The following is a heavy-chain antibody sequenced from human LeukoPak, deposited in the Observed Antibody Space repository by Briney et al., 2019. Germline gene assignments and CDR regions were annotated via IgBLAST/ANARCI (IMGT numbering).Heavy chain of an antibody. CDR3: ARGSVPAAQAYYYYNMDV. V-gene: IGHV4-4*07. D-gene: IGHD2-2*01. Sequence: SGTLSLTRTVSVGSISRYYWSWVRQPAGRGLEWVGRIYISGSTNYNPSLKSRVTMSLDTSQNQCSLKLSSVTGADTAVHYCARGSVPAAQAYYYYNMDVWGKGTTVTVSS. CDR2: IYISGST. CDR1: VGSISRYY. J-gene: IGHJ6*03.